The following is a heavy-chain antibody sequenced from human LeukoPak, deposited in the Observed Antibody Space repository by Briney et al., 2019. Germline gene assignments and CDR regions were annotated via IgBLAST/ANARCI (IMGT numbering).Heavy chain of an antibody. CDR2: IIPIFGTA. CDR1: GYTFTSYG. D-gene: IGHD3-16*01. Sequence: ASVKVSCKASGYTFTSYGISWVRQAPGQGLEWMGGIIPIFGTANYAQKLQGRVTITADESTSTAYMELSSLRSEDTAVYYCARGGGELYYGMDVWGQGTTVTVSS. V-gene: IGHV1-69*13. J-gene: IGHJ6*02. CDR3: ARGGGELYYGMDV.